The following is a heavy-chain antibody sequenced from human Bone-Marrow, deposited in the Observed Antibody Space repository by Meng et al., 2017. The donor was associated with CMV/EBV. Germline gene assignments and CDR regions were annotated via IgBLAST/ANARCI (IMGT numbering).Heavy chain of an antibody. CDR1: GFSFSDYS. Sequence: GESLKISCAASGFSFSDYSMNWVRQAPGKGLEWVLYISSSSSKIYYADSVKGRFTISRDNAKNSLYLQMNSLRAEDTAVYYCAKDRYCSSTSCYRVKDYWGQGTLVTVSS. D-gene: IGHD2-2*01. V-gene: IGHV3-48*04. J-gene: IGHJ4*02. CDR2: ISSSSSKI. CDR3: AKDRYCSSTSCYRVKDY.